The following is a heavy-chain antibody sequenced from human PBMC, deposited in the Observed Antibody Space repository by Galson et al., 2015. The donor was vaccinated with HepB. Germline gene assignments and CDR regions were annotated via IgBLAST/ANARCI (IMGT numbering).Heavy chain of an antibody. CDR1: GYTFTGYY. D-gene: IGHD6-19*01. J-gene: IGHJ4*02. CDR3: AIAVAGTGVFDY. V-gene: IGHV1-2*02. Sequence: SVKVSCKASGYTFTGYYMHWVRQAPGQGLEWMGWINPNSGGTNYAQKFQGRVTMTRDTSISTAYMELSRLRSDDTAVYYCAIAVAGTGVFDYWGQGTLVTVSS. CDR2: INPNSGGT.